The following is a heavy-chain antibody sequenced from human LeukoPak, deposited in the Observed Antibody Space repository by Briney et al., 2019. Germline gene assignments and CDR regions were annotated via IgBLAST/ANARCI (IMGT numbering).Heavy chain of an antibody. J-gene: IGHJ4*02. D-gene: IGHD6-19*01. CDR1: GYTFTSYS. CDR3: ARDLGISGWYAPPLGYFDY. Sequence: ASVKVSCKASGYTFTSYSINWVRQAPGQGLEWMGWINPKSGGTNYAQKFQGRVTMTRDTSISTTYMELSRLRSDDTAVYYCARDLGISGWYAPPLGYFDYWGQGTLVTVSS. CDR2: INPKSGGT. V-gene: IGHV1-2*02.